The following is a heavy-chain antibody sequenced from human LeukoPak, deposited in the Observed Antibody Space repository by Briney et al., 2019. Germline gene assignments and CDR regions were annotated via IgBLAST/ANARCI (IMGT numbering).Heavy chain of an antibody. CDR1: GGTFSSYA. D-gene: IGHD3-22*01. CDR3: ARAPPYYDSSGYFLHFDY. Sequence: APVKVSCKASGGTFSSYAISWVRQAPGQGLEWMGGIIPIFGTANYAQKFQGRVTITADESTSTAYMERSSLRSEDTAVYYCARAPPYYDSSGYFLHFDYWGQGTLVTVSS. J-gene: IGHJ4*02. V-gene: IGHV1-69*13. CDR2: IIPIFGTA.